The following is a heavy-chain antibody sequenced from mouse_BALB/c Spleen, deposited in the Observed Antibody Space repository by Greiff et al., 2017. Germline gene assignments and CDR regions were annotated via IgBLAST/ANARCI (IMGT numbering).Heavy chain of an antibody. CDR2: IYPYNGGT. CDR1: GYTFTDYN. D-gene: IGHD1-1*02. CDR3: ARKVAYYYAMDY. Sequence: VQLKESGPELVKPGASVKISCKASGYTFTDYNMHWVKQSHGKSLEWIGYIYPYNGGTGYNQKFKSKATLTVDNSSSTAYMELRSLTSEDSAVYYCARKVAYYYAMDYWGQGTSVTVSS. J-gene: IGHJ4*01. V-gene: IGHV1S29*02.